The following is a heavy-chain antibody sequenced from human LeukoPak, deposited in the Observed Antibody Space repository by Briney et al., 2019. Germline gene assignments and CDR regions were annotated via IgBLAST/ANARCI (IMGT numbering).Heavy chain of an antibody. CDR1: GGSISSGGYS. CDR2: IYHSGST. J-gene: IGHJ3*02. D-gene: IGHD3-22*01. V-gene: IGHV4-30-2*01. CDR3: ARGTYYYDSSGYTPGAFDI. Sequence: PSQTLSLTCAVSGGSISSGGYSWSWIRQPPGKGLEWIGYIYHSGSTYYNPSLKSRVTISVDRSKNQFSLKLSSVTAADTAVYYCARGTYYYDSSGYTPGAFDIWGQGTMVTVSS.